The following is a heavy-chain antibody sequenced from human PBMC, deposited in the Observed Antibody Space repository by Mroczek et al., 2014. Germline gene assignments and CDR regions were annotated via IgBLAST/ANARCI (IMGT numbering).Heavy chain of an antibody. CDR1: GGSISSSSYY. V-gene: IGHV4-39*01. CDR3: ARGPYDSGGYYPSLDGFDI. CDR2: IYYSGSTY. J-gene: IGHJ3*02. Sequence: QVQLVESGPGLVKPSETLSLTCTVSGGSISSSSYYWGWIRQPPGKGLEWIGNIYYSGSTYYYNPSLKSRVTISVDTSKNQFSLKLSSVTAADTAVYYCARGPYDSGGYYPSLDGFDIWGQGTMVTVSS. D-gene: IGHD3-22*01.